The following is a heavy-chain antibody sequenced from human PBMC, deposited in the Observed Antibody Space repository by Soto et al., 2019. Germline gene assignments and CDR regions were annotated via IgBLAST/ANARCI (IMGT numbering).Heavy chain of an antibody. V-gene: IGHV3-48*02. CDR3: ARDQRGYYYYGMDV. Sequence: EVQLVESGGGLVQPGGSLRLSCAASGFTFSSYSMNWVRQAPGKGLEWVSYISSSSSTIYYADSVKGRFTISRDNAKNSLYLQMNSLRDEDTAVYYCARDQRGYYYYGMDVWGQGTTVTVSS. J-gene: IGHJ6*02. CDR1: GFTFSSYS. CDR2: ISSSSSTI.